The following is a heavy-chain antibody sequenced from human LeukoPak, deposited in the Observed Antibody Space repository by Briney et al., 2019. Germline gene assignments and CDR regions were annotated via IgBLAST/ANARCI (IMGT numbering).Heavy chain of an antibody. V-gene: IGHV4-4*07. CDR3: ARSYYYDSSGQFDY. Sequence: SETLSLTCTVSGGSISSYYWSWIRQPAGKGLEWIGRIYTSGSTNYNPSLKSRVTMSIDTSKNRFSLKLSSVTAADTAVYYCARSYYYDSSGQFDYWGQGTLVTVSS. J-gene: IGHJ4*02. CDR2: IYTSGST. D-gene: IGHD3-22*01. CDR1: GGSISSYY.